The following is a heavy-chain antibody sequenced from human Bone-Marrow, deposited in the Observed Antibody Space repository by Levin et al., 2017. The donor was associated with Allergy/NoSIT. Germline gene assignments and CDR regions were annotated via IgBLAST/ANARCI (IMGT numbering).Heavy chain of an antibody. CDR2: ISAYNGNT. J-gene: IGHJ4*02. CDR1: GYTFTSYG. Sequence: GGSLRLSCKASGYTFTSYGISWVRQAPGQGLEWMGWISAYNGNTNSAQKLQGRVSMTTDTSTSTAYMELRSLRSDDTAVYYCARDTHCSGGSCYDPYFDYWGQGTLVTVSS. V-gene: IGHV1-18*01. CDR3: ARDTHCSGGSCYDPYFDY. D-gene: IGHD2-15*01.